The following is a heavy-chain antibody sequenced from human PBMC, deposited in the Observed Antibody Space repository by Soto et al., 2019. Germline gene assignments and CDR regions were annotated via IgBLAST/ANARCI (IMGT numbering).Heavy chain of an antibody. V-gene: IGHV4-39*01. CDR2: IYYSGRT. J-gene: IGHJ4*02. Sequence: SETLSLTCIVSGESISSSSYYWGWTRQPPGKGLEWIGSIYYSGRTYYNPSFKSRVTISIDTSKNQFSLKLGSVTATDTAVYYCARQRTTVVTQAYFDHWGQGALVTVSS. D-gene: IGHD2-21*02. CDR3: ARQRTTVVTQAYFDH. CDR1: GESISSSSYY.